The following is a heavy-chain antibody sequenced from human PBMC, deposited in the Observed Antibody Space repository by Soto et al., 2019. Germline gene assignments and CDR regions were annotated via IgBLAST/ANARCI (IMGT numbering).Heavy chain of an antibody. CDR2: IYWNDDK. Sequence: QITLKESGPTLVNPTQPLTLTCTFSGFSLSTSGVGVGWIRQPPGKALEWLALIYWNDDKRYSPSLKSRLTITKDTSKNQVVLTMTNMDPVDTATYYCASYGDYARWFDPWGQGTLVTVSS. D-gene: IGHD4-17*01. V-gene: IGHV2-5*01. J-gene: IGHJ5*02. CDR3: ASYGDYARWFDP. CDR1: GFSLSTSGVG.